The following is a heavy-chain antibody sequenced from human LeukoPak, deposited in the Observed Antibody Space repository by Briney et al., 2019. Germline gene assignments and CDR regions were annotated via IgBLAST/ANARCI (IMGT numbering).Heavy chain of an antibody. CDR3: VFDPLLYDSSGYFFDY. J-gene: IGHJ4*02. CDR2: IKQDGSEK. D-gene: IGHD3-22*01. CDR1: GFTFSSYW. Sequence: PGGSLRLSCAASGFTFSSYWMSWVRQAPGKGLEWVANIKQDGSEKYYVDSVEGRFTIPRDNAKNSLYLQMNSLRAEDTAVNYCVFDPLLYDSSGYFFDYWGQGTLVTVSP. V-gene: IGHV3-7*01.